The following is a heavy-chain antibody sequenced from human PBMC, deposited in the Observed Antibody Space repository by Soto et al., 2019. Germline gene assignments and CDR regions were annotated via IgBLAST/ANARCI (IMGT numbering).Heavy chain of an antibody. CDR2: IVVGSGNT. CDR3: AAEGGITIFGVALSRDYYYHGMDV. V-gene: IGHV1-58*01. D-gene: IGHD3-3*01. J-gene: IGHJ6*02. Sequence: GASVKVSCKASGFTFTSSAVQWVRQARGQRLEWIGWIVVGSGNTNYAQKFQERVTITRDMSTSTAYMELSSLRSEDTAVYYCAAEGGITIFGVALSRDYYYHGMDVWGQGTTVTVSS. CDR1: GFTFTSSA.